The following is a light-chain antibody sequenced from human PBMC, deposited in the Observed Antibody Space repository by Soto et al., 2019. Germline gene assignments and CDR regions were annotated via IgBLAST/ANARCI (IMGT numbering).Light chain of an antibody. Sequence: EIVLTQSPGTLSLSPGERATLFCRASQTITNNYLAGYQQKPGQAPRLLVYGASSRATGIPDRFSGSGSGTDFTLTISRLEPEDFAVYYCQQYGNSRFTFGPGTKVDIK. CDR3: QQYGNSRFT. J-gene: IGKJ3*01. CDR2: GAS. CDR1: QTITNNY. V-gene: IGKV3-20*01.